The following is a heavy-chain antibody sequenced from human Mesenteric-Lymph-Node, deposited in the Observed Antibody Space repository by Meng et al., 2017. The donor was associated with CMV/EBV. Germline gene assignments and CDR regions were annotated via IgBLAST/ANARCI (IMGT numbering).Heavy chain of an antibody. CDR3: AQLAAAGLAD. D-gene: IGHD6-13*01. CDR2: INPTSGDT. V-gene: IGHV1-2*06. Sequence: SCKASGYSFTCYHMHWVRQAPGQGLEWMRRINPTSGDTNYAQKLQGRVTMTRGTSISTAYMELSRLRSDDTAVYYCAQLAAAGLADWGQGTLVTVSS. CDR1: GYSFTCYH. J-gene: IGHJ1*01.